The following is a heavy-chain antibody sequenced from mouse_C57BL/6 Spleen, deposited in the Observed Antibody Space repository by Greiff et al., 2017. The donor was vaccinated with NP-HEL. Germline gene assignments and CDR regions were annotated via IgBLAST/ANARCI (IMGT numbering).Heavy chain of an antibody. CDR3: ARPSNWDGRGDY. CDR1: GYTFTSYW. V-gene: IGHV1-64*01. D-gene: IGHD4-1*01. Sequence: VQLQQPGAELVKPGASVKLSCKASGYTFTSYWMHWVKQRPGQGLEWIGMIHPNSGSTNYNEKFKSKATLTVDKSSSTAYMQLSSLTSEDSAVYYCARPSNWDGRGDYWGQGTTLTVSS. CDR2: IHPNSGST. J-gene: IGHJ2*01.